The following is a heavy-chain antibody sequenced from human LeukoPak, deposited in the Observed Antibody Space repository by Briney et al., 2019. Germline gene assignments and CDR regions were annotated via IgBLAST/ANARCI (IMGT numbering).Heavy chain of an antibody. CDR1: GDSNSSSRYY. D-gene: IGHD6-13*01. V-gene: IGHV4-39*01. CDR3: NGAAADYYYYMDV. J-gene: IGHJ6*03. CDR2: FYYSGST. Sequence: SETLSLTCTVSGDSNSSSRYYWGWIRQPPGKGLEWIGSFYYSGSTYYNPSLKSRVTISVNTSKHQFSLKLSSVTAADTAVYYCNGAAADYYYYMDVWGKGTTVTISS.